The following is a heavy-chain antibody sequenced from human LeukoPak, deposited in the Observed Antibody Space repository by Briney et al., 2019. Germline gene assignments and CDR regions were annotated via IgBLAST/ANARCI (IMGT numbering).Heavy chain of an antibody. Sequence: PAASVKVSCKASGYTFTSYAMHWVRQAPGQRLEWMGWINAGNGNTKYSQKFQGRVTLTRDMSTSTDYLELSSLRSEDTAVYYCARDNSVRDEAWWFNPWGQGTLVTVSS. V-gene: IGHV1-3*01. CDR3: ARDNSVRDEAWWFNP. D-gene: IGHD5-24*01. J-gene: IGHJ5*02. CDR1: GYTFTSYA. CDR2: INAGNGNT.